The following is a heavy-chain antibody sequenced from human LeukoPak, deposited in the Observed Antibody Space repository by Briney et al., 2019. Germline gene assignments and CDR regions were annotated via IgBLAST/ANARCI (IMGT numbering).Heavy chain of an antibody. CDR1: GGTFSSYT. D-gene: IGHD4-11*01. CDR3: ASLENDYTADY. J-gene: IGHJ4*02. CDR2: IIPILGIA. Sequence: SVKVSCKASGGTFSSYTISWVGQAPGQGLEWMGRIIPILGIANYAQKFQGRVTITADKSTSTAYMELSSLRSEDTAVYYCASLENDYTADYWGQGTLVTVSS. V-gene: IGHV1-69*02.